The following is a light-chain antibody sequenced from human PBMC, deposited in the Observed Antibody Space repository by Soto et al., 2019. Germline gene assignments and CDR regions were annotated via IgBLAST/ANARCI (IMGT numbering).Light chain of an antibody. CDR1: SSDVGGYNY. CDR2: DVS. V-gene: IGLV2-14*01. J-gene: IGLJ3*02. CDR3: SSYTSSSTLGV. Sequence: QSALTQPASVSGSPGQSITISCTGTSSDVGGYNYVSWYQQHPGKAPKLIIYDVSNRPSGVSNRFSGSKSGNTASLTISGLQAEDEADYYCSSYTSSSTLGVFGGGTKLPVL.